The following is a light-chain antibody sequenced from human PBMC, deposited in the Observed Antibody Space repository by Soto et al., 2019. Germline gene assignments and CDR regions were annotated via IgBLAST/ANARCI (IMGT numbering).Light chain of an antibody. CDR1: SSDVGAYNY. CDR2: EVT. V-gene: IGLV2-8*01. Sequence: QAVLTQPPSASGSLGQSVTISCTGTSSDVGAYNYVSWYQQHPGKAPKLMIYEVTRRPSGVPDRFSGSKSSNTASLNVSGLQAEDEADYYCCSYADNNDYVFGTGTKLTVL. J-gene: IGLJ1*01. CDR3: CSYADNNDYV.